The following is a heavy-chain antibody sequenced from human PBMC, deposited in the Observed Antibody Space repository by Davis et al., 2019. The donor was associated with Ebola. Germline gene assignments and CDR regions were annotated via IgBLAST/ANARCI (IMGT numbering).Heavy chain of an antibody. V-gene: IGHV3-30*02. D-gene: IGHD2-15*01. CDR1: GFTLSGYG. Sequence: GESLKISCAASGFTLSGYGLHWVRQPPGKGLEWVAVIWYDGRNQYYADSVKGRFTISRDNSKDTLYLQMRSLRTEDTAVYYCVKDRFTVVVVHGGFDYWGQGTLVTVSS. CDR3: VKDRFTVVVVHGGFDY. CDR2: IWYDGRNQ. J-gene: IGHJ4*02.